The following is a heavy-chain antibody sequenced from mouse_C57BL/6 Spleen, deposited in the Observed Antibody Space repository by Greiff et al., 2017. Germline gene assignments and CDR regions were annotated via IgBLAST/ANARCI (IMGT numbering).Heavy chain of an antibody. CDR2: ISSGGSYT. V-gene: IGHV5-6*01. Sequence: EVKVVESGGDLVKPGGSLKLSCAASGFTFSSYGMSWVRQTPDKRLEWVATISSGGSYTYYPDSVKGRFTISRDNAKNTLYLQMSSLKSEDTAMYYCARHLRLNAMDYWGQGTSVTVSS. D-gene: IGHD2-12*01. J-gene: IGHJ4*01. CDR1: GFTFSSYG. CDR3: ARHLRLNAMDY.